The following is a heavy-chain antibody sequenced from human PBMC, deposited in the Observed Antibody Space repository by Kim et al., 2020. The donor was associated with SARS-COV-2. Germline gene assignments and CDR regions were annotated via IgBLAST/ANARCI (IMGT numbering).Heavy chain of an antibody. V-gene: IGHV3-23*01. CDR1: GFTFSSYA. CDR2: ISGSGGST. D-gene: IGHD3-9*01. CDR3: AKDPTDGYFDWFQSPPSFDY. J-gene: IGHJ4*02. Sequence: GGSLRLSCAASGFTFSSYAMSWVRQAPGKGLEWVSAISGSGGSTYYADSVKGRFTISRDNSKNTLYLQMNSLRAEDTAVYYCAKDPTDGYFDWFQSPPSFDYWGQGTLVTVSS.